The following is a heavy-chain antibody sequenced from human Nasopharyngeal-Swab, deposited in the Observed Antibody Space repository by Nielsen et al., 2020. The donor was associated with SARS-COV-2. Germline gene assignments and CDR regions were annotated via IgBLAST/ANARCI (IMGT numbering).Heavy chain of an antibody. D-gene: IGHD4-17*01. CDR1: GYSFIDYH. Sequence: ASVKVSCKASGYSFIDYHIHWVRQAPGQGLEWMGWINPHSRGTKYAQKFQGRVTMTSDTSINTAYMELRRLRSDDTAVYYCARDDYGDYGYFGHWGQGTLVTVSS. CDR2: INPHSRGT. J-gene: IGHJ4*02. V-gene: IGHV1-2*02. CDR3: ARDDYGDYGYFGH.